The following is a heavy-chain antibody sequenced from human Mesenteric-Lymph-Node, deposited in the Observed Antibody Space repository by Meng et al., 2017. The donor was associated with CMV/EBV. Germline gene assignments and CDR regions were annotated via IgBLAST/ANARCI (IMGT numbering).Heavy chain of an antibody. J-gene: IGHJ4*02. CDR3: ARGVGLVGY. V-gene: IGHV4-34*01. D-gene: IGHD1-26*01. CDR2: INHSGST. Sequence: GSLRLSCAVYGGSFSGYYWSWIRQPPGNGLEWIGEINHSGSTNYNPSLKSRVTISVDTSKNQFSLKLSSVTAADTAVYYCARGVGLVGYWGQGTLVTVSS. CDR1: GGSFSGYY.